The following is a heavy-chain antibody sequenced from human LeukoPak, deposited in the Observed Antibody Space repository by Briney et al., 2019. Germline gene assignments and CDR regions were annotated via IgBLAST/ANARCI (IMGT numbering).Heavy chain of an antibody. CDR1: GGSISSGSYY. CDR3: ARSYSGSPRGYYFDY. CDR2: IYTSGST. D-gene: IGHD1-26*01. Sequence: SETLSLTCTVSGGSISSGSYYWSWIRQPAGKGLEWIGRIYTSGSTNYNPSLKSRVTIPVDTSKNQFSLKLSSVTAADTAVYYCARSYSGSPRGYYFDYWAREPWSPSPQ. J-gene: IGHJ4*02. V-gene: IGHV4-61*02.